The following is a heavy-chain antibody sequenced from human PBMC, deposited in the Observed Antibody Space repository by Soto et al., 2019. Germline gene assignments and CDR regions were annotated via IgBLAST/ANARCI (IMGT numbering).Heavy chain of an antibody. J-gene: IGHJ6*02. Sequence: QVQLVQSGAEVKKPGASVTVSCKTSGYTFSNYGINWVRQAPGQGLEWMGWISGYNGNTNYAQTVQDSITMTTDPSTGTVYMELRSMKSDDTAIYYCSRFIMVGGWFDPNYYHGMDVWGQGTTVTVSS. CDR1: GYTFSNYG. V-gene: IGHV1-18*01. CDR3: SRFIMVGGWFDPNYYHGMDV. CDR2: ISGYNGNT. D-gene: IGHD6-19*01.